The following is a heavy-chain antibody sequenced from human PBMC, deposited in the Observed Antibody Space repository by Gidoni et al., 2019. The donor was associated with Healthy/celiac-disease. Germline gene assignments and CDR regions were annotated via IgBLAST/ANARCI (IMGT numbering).Heavy chain of an antibody. CDR2: ISSSSSYI. D-gene: IGHD5-12*01. J-gene: IGHJ6*03. V-gene: IGHV3-21*01. Sequence: EVQLVESGGGLVKPGGSLRLSCAASGFTFISYSRNWVRQAPGKGLEWVSSISSSSSYIYYADSVKGRFTISRDNAKNSLYLQMNSLRAEDTAVYYCAREVAMATIEYYYYYMDVWGKGTTVTVSS. CDR1: GFTFISYS. CDR3: AREVAMATIEYYYYYMDV.